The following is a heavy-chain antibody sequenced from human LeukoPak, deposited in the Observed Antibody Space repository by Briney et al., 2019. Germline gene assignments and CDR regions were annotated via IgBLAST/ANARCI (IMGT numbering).Heavy chain of an antibody. CDR2: INPNSGGT. Sequence: ASVKVSCKASGYTFTAYYMHWVRQAPGQGLEWMGWINPNSGGTNYAQKFQGRVTMTRDTSISTAYMELSRLRSDDTAVYYCARGGRTYYYDSSGYYYFDYWGQGTLVTVSS. D-gene: IGHD3-22*01. V-gene: IGHV1-2*02. CDR3: ARGGRTYYYDSSGYYYFDY. CDR1: GYTFTAYY. J-gene: IGHJ4*02.